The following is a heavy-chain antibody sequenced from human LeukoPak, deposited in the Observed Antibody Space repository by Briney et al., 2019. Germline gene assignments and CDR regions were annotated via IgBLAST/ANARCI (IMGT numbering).Heavy chain of an antibody. J-gene: IGHJ4*02. CDR3: ARVGLSSGWPLFDY. V-gene: IGHV4-59*01. Sequence: PSETLSLTCTVSGGSISSYYWSWIRQPPGKGLEWIGYIYYSGSTNYNPSLKSRVTISVDTSKNQFSLKLSSVTAADTAVYYCARVGLSSGWPLFDYWGQGTLVTVSS. CDR2: IYYSGST. CDR1: GGSISSYY. D-gene: IGHD6-19*01.